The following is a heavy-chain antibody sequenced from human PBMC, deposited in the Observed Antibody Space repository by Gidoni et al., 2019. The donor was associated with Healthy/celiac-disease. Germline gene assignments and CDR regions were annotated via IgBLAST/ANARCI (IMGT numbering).Heavy chain of an antibody. D-gene: IGHD3-22*01. J-gene: IGHJ4*02. Sequence: EVQLLESGGGLVQPGGSLRLSCAASGFTFSSYAMSWVRQAPGKGLEWVSAISGSGGSTYYADSVKGRFTISRDNSKNTLYLQMNSLRAEDTAVYYCAKDQPLRDYYDSSGYYYGEYYFDYWGQGTLVTVSS. CDR3: AKDQPLRDYYDSSGYYYGEYYFDY. V-gene: IGHV3-23*01. CDR2: ISGSGGST. CDR1: GFTFSSYA.